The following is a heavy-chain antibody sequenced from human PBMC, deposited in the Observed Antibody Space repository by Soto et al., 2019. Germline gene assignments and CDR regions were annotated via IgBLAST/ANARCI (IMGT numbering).Heavy chain of an antibody. D-gene: IGHD3-3*01. V-gene: IGHV4-34*01. J-gene: IGHJ6*03. CDR3: ARGTYTDFWSGYTEEYYYYYMDV. CDR1: GGSFSGYY. CDR2: INHSGST. Sequence: SETLSLTCAVYGGSFSGYYWSWIRQPPGKGLEWIGEINHSGSTNYNPSLKSRVTISVDTSSNQFSLKLSSVTAADTAVYYCARGTYTDFWSGYTEEYYYYYMDVWGKGTTVTVSS.